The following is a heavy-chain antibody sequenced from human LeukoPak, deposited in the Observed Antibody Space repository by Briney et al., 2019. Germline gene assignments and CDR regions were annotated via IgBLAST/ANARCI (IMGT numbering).Heavy chain of an antibody. D-gene: IGHD6-13*01. V-gene: IGHV1-2*02. CDR2: INPNSGGT. CDR1: GYTFTGYY. Sequence: ASVKVSCKASGYTFTGYYMHWVRQAPGQGLEWMGWINPNSGGTNYAQKFQGGVTMTRDTSISTAYMELSRLRSDDTAVYYCARQGGGSSWYGSYFDYWGQGTLVTVSS. J-gene: IGHJ4*02. CDR3: ARQGGGSSWYGSYFDY.